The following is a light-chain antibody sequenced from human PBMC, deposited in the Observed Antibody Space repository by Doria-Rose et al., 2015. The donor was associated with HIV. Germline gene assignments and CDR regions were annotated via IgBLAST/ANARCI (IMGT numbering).Light chain of an antibody. Sequence: QSPESLGMSLGERATLNCKSNQSLLYTSKNYLAWYQQKPGQPPKLLIYWASTRQSGVPARFSGSGSGADLTLTISSLEAEDVAVYYCQQYYDTPSFGPGTTVDIK. CDR3: QQYYDTPS. CDR1: QSLLYTSKNY. V-gene: IGKV4-1*01. CDR2: WAS. J-gene: IGKJ3*01.